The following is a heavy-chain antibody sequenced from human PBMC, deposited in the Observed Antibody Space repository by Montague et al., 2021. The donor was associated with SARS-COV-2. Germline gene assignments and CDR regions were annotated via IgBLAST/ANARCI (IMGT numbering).Heavy chain of an antibody. J-gene: IGHJ4*02. CDR1: GFPFSSYS. CDR2: ISSSSSYI. V-gene: IGHV3-21*01. CDR3: ARDPGYYYDSSGLIDY. Sequence: FRRLSCAASGFPFSSYSMNWVRQAPGKGLEWVSSISSSSSYIYYADSVKGRFTISRDNAKNSLYLQMNSLRAEDTAVYYCARDPGYYYDSSGLIDYWGQGTLVTVSS. D-gene: IGHD3-22*01.